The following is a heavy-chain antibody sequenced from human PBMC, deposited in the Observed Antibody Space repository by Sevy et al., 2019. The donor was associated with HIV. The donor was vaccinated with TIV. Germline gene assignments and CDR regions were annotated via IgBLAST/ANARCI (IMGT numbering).Heavy chain of an antibody. CDR2: IKQDGSEK. J-gene: IGHJ6*02. CDR3: ARVITRGFGELLKGWGTTDYYGMDV. V-gene: IGHV3-7*01. Sequence: GGSLRLSCAASGFTFSSYWMSWVRQAPGKGLEWVANIKQDGSEKYYVDSVKGRFTISRDNAKNSLYLQMNSLRAGDTAVYYCARVITRGFGELLKGWGTTDYYGMDVWGQGTTVTVSS. CDR1: GFTFSSYW. D-gene: IGHD3-10*01.